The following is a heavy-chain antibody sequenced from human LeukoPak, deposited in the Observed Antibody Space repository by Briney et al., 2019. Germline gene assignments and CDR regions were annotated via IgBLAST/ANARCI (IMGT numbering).Heavy chain of an antibody. D-gene: IGHD3-10*01. CDR1: GGSISSYY. CDR2: IYTSGST. Sequence: SETLSLTCTVSGGSISSYYWSWIRQPAGKGLEWIGRIYTSGSTNYNPSLKSRVTMSVDTSKNQFSLKLSSVTAADTAVYYCAREDHTYYHGSGSYPVWGQGTLVTVSS. V-gene: IGHV4-4*07. CDR3: AREDHTYYHGSGSYPV. J-gene: IGHJ4*02.